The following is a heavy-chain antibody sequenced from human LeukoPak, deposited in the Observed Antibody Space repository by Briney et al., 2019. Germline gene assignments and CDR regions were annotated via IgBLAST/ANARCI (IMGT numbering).Heavy chain of an antibody. D-gene: IGHD3-10*01. Sequence: SETLSLTCTASGGSISSYYWSWIRQPAGKGLEWIGRIYTSGSTNYNPSLKSRVTISVDTSKNQFSLKLSSVTAADTAVYYCARASMVRGALHYWGQGTLVTVSS. V-gene: IGHV4-4*07. CDR3: ARASMVRGALHY. CDR2: IYTSGST. CDR1: GGSISSYY. J-gene: IGHJ4*02.